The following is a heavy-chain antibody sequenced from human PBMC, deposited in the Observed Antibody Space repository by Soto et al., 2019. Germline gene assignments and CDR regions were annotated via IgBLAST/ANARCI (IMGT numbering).Heavy chain of an antibody. D-gene: IGHD6-19*01. CDR1: GDTFTNYG. Sequence: GASVKVSCKASGDTFTNYGISWARQAPGQGLEWMGWISAYNGNTNYAQKLQGRVTMTTDTSTSTAYMELRSLRSDDTAVYYCAREDVSSGWNAFDIWGQGTMVTVSS. CDR2: ISAYNGNT. CDR3: AREDVSSGWNAFDI. V-gene: IGHV1-18*01. J-gene: IGHJ3*02.